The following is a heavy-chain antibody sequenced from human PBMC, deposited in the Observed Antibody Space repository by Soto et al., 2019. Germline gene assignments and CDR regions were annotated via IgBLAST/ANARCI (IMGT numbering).Heavy chain of an antibody. V-gene: IGHV4-61*01. D-gene: IGHD2-2*01. J-gene: IGHJ4*02. CDR3: ARDWGTGLYQLDY. CDR2: IYYSGST. CDR1: GGSVSSVSYY. Sequence: SETLSLTCTVSGGSVSSVSYYWSWIRQPPGKGLEWIGYIYYSGSTNYNLSLKSRVTISSDASKNQISLKLSSVTAADTALYYCARDWGTGLYQLDYWGQGTLVTVSS.